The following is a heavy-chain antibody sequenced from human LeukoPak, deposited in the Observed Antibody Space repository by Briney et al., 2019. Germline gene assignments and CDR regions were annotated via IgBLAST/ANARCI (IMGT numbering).Heavy chain of an antibody. Sequence: GGSLRLSCAGSGFGFSTNWMSWFRQAPGKGREWVAHIKPDGSETYYVDSVKGRFTISRDNAWNSVHLQMYSLRPEDTAIYYCATMVSVAGDSWGQGTLVTVSS. J-gene: IGHJ5*01. D-gene: IGHD6-19*01. CDR1: GFGFSTNW. CDR2: IKPDGSET. CDR3: ATMVSVAGDS. V-gene: IGHV3-7*01.